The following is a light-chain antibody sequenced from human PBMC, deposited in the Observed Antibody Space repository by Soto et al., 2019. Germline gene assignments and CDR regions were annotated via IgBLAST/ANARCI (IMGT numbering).Light chain of an antibody. CDR2: DAS. J-gene: IGKJ4*01. CDR1: QSAISN. V-gene: IGKV3-15*01. CDR3: HQYYKWPLT. Sequence: EVVMTQSPATLSVSTGQRVTLSCRASQSAISNLDWYQQKPGQTPRLLIYDASTRATDIPARFSGSGSGTDFTLTISSLLSEDFAVYYCHQYYKWPLTFGGGTKVDIK.